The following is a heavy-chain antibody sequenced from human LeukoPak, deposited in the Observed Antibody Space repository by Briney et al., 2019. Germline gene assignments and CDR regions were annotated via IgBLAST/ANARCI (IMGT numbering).Heavy chain of an antibody. CDR3: AKGDSSGYYHD. V-gene: IGHV3-33*06. CDR1: GFTFSSYG. D-gene: IGHD3-22*01. Sequence: PGGSLRLSCAASGFTFSSYGMHWVRQAPGKGLEWVAVIWYDGSNKYYADSVKGRFTISRDNSKNTLYLQMNSLRAEDTAVYYCAKGDSSGYYHDWGQGTMVTVSS. CDR2: IWYDGSNK. J-gene: IGHJ3*01.